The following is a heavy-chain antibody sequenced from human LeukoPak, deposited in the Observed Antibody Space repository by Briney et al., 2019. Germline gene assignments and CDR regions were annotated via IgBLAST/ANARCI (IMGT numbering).Heavy chain of an antibody. V-gene: IGHV3-11*01. D-gene: IGHD3-22*01. Sequence: GSLRLSCAASGFTFSDYYMSWIRQAPGKGLEWVSYISSSGSTIYYADSVKGRFTISRDNAKNSLYLQMNSLRAEDTAVYYCARGRYYYDSSGYFDYFDYWGQGTLVTVSS. CDR2: ISSSGSTI. J-gene: IGHJ4*02. CDR1: GFTFSDYY. CDR3: ARGRYYYDSSGYFDYFDY.